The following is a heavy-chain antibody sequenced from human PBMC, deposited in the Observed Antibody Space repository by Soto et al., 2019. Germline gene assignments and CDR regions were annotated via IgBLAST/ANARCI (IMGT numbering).Heavy chain of an antibody. CDR1: GFSLRSYS. Sequence: EVQLVESGGGLVKPGGSLRLSCAASGFSLRSYSMNWVRQAPGKGLEWVSSISSSSNNIYYADSVKGRFTISRDNAKNSLFLQVNSLRDEDTAVYFCARDLTTATGAFDYWGQGTLVTVS. D-gene: IGHD1-1*01. J-gene: IGHJ4*02. CDR3: ARDLTTATGAFDY. V-gene: IGHV3-21*01. CDR2: ISSSSNNI.